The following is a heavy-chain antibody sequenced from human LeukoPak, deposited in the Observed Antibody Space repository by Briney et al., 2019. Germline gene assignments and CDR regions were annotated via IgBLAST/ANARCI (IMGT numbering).Heavy chain of an antibody. Sequence: PSETLSLTCTVSGGSISSYYWSWVRQPPAKGLEWIGYIYYSGSTNYNPSLKSRVTISVDTSKNQFSLKLSSVTAADTAVYYCAREASSIAARRTYYYYMDVWGKGTTVTVSS. CDR2: IYYSGST. J-gene: IGHJ6*03. CDR1: GGSISSYY. D-gene: IGHD6-6*01. CDR3: AREASSIAARRTYYYYMDV. V-gene: IGHV4-59*01.